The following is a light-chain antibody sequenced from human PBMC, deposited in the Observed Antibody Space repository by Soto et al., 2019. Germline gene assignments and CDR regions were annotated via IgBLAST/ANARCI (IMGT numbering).Light chain of an antibody. CDR3: QHYGTSLP. CDR1: QIVNNNF. J-gene: IGKJ4*01. CDR2: GAS. Sequence: EIELKKTQGTLSLSPGDRATLSCRASQIVNNNFLAWYQQKPGQAPRLLIYGASARLTGIPDRFSGSGSGTDFTLTITRLEPEDFAVYYCQHYGTSLPFVGGTQVDIK. V-gene: IGKV3-20*01.